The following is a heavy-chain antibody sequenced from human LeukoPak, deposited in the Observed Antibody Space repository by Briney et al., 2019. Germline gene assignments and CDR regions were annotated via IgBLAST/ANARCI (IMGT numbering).Heavy chain of an antibody. CDR2: INSDGSST. J-gene: IGHJ3*02. CDR3: STGSGHAFDI. D-gene: IGHD3-10*01. V-gene: IGHV3-74*03. Sequence: GGSLRLSCAASGCTFSSYWMHWVRQVAGKGLGWVSRINSDGSSTTYADSVKGRFPISRDNAKNTLYVQMNSLRAEDTAVYYCSTGSGHAFDIWGRGTMVTVSS. CDR1: GCTFSSYW.